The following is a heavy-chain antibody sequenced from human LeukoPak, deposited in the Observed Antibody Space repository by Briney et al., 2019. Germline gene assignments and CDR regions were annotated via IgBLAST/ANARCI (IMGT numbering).Heavy chain of an antibody. CDR2: IKQDGSEK. CDR1: GFTFSSYW. V-gene: IGHV3-7*01. CDR3: MTASRSSSWPPPT. Sequence: SGGSLRLSRAASGFTFSSYWMSWVRQAPGKGLEWVANIKQDGSEKKYVDSVKGRFTISRDNAKNSLYLQMNSLRAEDTAVYYCMTASRSSSWPPPTWGQGTLVTVSS. D-gene: IGHD6-13*01. J-gene: IGHJ5*02.